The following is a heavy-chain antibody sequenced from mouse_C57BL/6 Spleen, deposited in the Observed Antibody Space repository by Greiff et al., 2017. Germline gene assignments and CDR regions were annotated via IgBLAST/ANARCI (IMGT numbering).Heavy chain of an antibody. D-gene: IGHD2-4*01. CDR1: GYAFSSSW. V-gene: IGHV1-82*01. J-gene: IGHJ4*01. Sequence: QVQLQQSGPELVKPGASVKISCKASGYAFSSSWMNWVKQRPGKGLEWIGRIYPGDGDTNYNGKFKGKATLTADKSSSTSYMQLSSLTSEDSAVYFCAWIYYEYDDYAMDYWGQGTSVTVSS. CDR3: AWIYYEYDDYAMDY. CDR2: IYPGDGDT.